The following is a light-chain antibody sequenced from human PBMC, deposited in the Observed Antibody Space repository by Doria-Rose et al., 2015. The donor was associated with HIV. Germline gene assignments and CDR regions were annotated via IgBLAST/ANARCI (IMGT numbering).Light chain of an antibody. Sequence: TQSPGTLSLSPGERATLSCRASQSFSSTYLAWYQQKPGQAPSLLIYDGSTRATGIPDRFSASGSGTDFTPTINRLEPEDFALYYRHQYGTSWTFGQGTKVEI. J-gene: IGKJ1*01. CDR2: DGS. CDR3: HQYGTSWT. V-gene: IGKV3-20*01. CDR1: QSFSSTY.